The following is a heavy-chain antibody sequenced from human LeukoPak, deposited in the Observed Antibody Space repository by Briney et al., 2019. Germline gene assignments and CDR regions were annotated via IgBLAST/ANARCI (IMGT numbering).Heavy chain of an antibody. CDR1: GFTVSSNY. V-gene: IGHV3-23*01. Sequence: QPGGSLRLSCAASGFTVSSNYMSWVRQAPGKGLEWVSAISGSGGSTYYADSVKGRFTISRDNSKNTLYLQMNSLRAEDTAVYYCAKDYEEYSSSEYFQHWGQGTLVTVSS. CDR2: ISGSGGST. D-gene: IGHD6-6*01. J-gene: IGHJ1*01. CDR3: AKDYEEYSSSEYFQH.